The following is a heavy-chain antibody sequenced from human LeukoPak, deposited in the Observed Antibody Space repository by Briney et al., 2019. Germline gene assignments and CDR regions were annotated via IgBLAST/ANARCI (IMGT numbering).Heavy chain of an antibody. Sequence: GGSLRLSCAASGFTFSSYSMNWVRQAPGKGLEWVSSISSSSSYIYYADSVKGRFTISRDNAKNSLYLQMNSLRAEDTAVYYCARAPPIVAPADAFDIWGQGTMVTVSS. V-gene: IGHV3-21*01. CDR3: ARAPPIVAPADAFDI. J-gene: IGHJ3*02. CDR1: GFTFSSYS. CDR2: ISSSSSYI. D-gene: IGHD1-26*01.